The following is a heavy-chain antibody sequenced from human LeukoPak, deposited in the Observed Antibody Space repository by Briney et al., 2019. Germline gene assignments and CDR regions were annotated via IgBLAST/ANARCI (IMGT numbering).Heavy chain of an antibody. V-gene: IGHV3-48*03. CDR1: GFTFSSYE. J-gene: IGHJ4*02. Sequence: GGSLRLSCAASGFTFSSYEMNWVRQAPGKGLEWASYISSSGSTIYYADSVKGRFTISRDNAKNSLYLQMNSLRAEDTAVYYCARDGGSAWFLDYWGQGTLVTVSS. D-gene: IGHD6-19*01. CDR3: ARDGGSAWFLDY. CDR2: ISSSGSTI.